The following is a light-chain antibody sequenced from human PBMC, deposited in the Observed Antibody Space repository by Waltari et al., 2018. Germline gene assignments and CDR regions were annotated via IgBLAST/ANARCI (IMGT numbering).Light chain of an antibody. CDR3: AAWDDSLNAVV. J-gene: IGLJ2*01. V-gene: IGLV1-44*01. CDR1: SSNIGSNT. Sequence: QSVLTQPPSASGTPGQRVTISCSGSSSNIGSNTVTWYQQLPGTAPKHLIYSNNQRPSGVPDRFSGSKSGTSASLAISGLQSEDEADYYCAAWDDSLNAVVFGGGTKLTVL. CDR2: SNN.